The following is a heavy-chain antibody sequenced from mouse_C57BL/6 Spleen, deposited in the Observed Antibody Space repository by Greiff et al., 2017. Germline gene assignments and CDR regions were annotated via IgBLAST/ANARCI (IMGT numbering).Heavy chain of an antibody. Sequence: EVHLVESGPGLVKPSQSLSLTCYVTGYSITSGYYWNWIRQFPGNKLEWMGYISYDGSNNYNPSLKNRISITRDTSKNQFFLKLNSVTTEDTATYYCARPGNDYDGFAYWGQGTLVTVSA. J-gene: IGHJ3*01. CDR2: ISYDGSN. CDR1: GYSITSGYY. V-gene: IGHV3-6*01. CDR3: ARPGNDYDGFAY. D-gene: IGHD2-4*01.